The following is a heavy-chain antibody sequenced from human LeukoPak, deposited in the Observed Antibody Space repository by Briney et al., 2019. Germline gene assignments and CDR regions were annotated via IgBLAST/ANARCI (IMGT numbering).Heavy chain of an antibody. CDR1: GGSISSGGYY. Sequence: SETLSLTCAVSGGSISSGGYYWSWIRQHPGRGLEWIGYIYHSGNTYYNPSLKSRITISVDTSKNQFSLKLSSVTAADTAVYYCAREIYYGSGSYSGYYFDYWGQGALVTVSS. CDR2: IYHSGNT. J-gene: IGHJ4*02. D-gene: IGHD3-10*01. V-gene: IGHV4-31*11. CDR3: AREIYYGSGSYSGYYFDY.